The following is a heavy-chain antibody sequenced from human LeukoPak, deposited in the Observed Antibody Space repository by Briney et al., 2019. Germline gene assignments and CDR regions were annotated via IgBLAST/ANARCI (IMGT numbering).Heavy chain of an antibody. CDR1: GFTFSSYW. Sequence: GGSLRLSCAASGFTFSSYWMSWVRQAPGKGLEWVANIKQDGSEKYYVESVKGRFTISRDNAKNSLYLQMNSLRAEDTAVYYCARDRRIFGVITIPGWFDPWGQGTLVTVSS. V-gene: IGHV3-7*01. CDR2: IKQDGSEK. J-gene: IGHJ5*02. CDR3: ARDRRIFGVITIPGWFDP. D-gene: IGHD3-3*01.